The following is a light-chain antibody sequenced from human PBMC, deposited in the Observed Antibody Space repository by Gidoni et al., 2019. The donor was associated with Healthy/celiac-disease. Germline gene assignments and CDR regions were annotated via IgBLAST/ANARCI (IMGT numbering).Light chain of an antibody. CDR1: QSISSY. J-gene: IGKJ2*01. V-gene: IGKV1-39*01. CDR2: AAS. CDR3: QHSYSPPYT. Sequence: DIQMTQSPSSLSASVGDRVTITCRASQSISSYLNWYQQTPGKAPKLLFYAASSLQSGVPSMFSGSGSGTDFTLTISSLPPEDFATYYCQHSYSPPYTFGQGTKLEIK.